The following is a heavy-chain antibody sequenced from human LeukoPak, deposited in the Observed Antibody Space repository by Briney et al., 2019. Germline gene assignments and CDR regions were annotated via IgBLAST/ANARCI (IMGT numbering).Heavy chain of an antibody. CDR2: IYYSGST. CDR1: GGSISSSSYY. V-gene: IGHV4-39*01. D-gene: IGHD2-21*02. J-gene: IGHJ3*02. CDR3: ARHPSVVVTARAAFDI. Sequence: SETLSLTCTVSGGSISSSSYYWGWIRQPPGKGLEWIGSIYYSGSTYYNPSLKSRVTISVDTSKNQFSLKLSSVTAADTAVYYCARHPSVVVTARAAFDIWGQGTMVTVSS.